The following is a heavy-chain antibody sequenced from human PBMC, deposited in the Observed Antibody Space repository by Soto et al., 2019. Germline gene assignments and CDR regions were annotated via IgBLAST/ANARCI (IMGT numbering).Heavy chain of an antibody. CDR2: ISWNSGSI. D-gene: IGHD6-19*01. CDR1: GFTFDNYA. CDR3: EKAYSSGWASYYFDY. Sequence: PGGSLRLSCAASGFTFDNYAMHLVRQATGKGLEWVSGISWNSGSIGYADSVKGRFTISRDNAKNSLYLQMNSLRAEDTALYYCEKAYSSGWASYYFDYWGQGTLVTVSS. J-gene: IGHJ4*02. V-gene: IGHV3-9*01.